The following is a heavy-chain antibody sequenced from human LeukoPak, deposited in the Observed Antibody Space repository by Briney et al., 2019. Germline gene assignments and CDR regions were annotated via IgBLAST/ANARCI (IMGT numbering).Heavy chain of an antibody. D-gene: IGHD2-2*02. V-gene: IGHV3-74*01. J-gene: IGHJ4*02. CDR3: ARVVDTHFDY. CDR2: LKRDGSTT. Sequence: GGSLRLSCAASGFNFSSYWMHWVRDAPGEGLVWGSRLKRDGSTTPSADSVKGRVTISRDNAKNTVYLQMNSLRAEDTAVYCCARVVDTHFDYWGQGILVTVSS. CDR1: GFNFSSYW.